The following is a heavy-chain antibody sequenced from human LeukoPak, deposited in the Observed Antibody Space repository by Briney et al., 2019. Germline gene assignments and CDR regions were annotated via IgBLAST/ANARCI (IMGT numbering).Heavy chain of an antibody. J-gene: IGHJ4*02. Sequence: GGSLRLSCAASGFTFSSYAMSWVRQAPGKGLEWVSGISTSGDSTYYADSVKGRFTISRDNSKNTLYLQMNSLRAEDTAVYYCAKDRGYNYGLFDYWGQGTLVTVSS. CDR2: ISTSGDST. CDR3: AKDRGYNYGLFDY. V-gene: IGHV3-23*01. D-gene: IGHD5-18*01. CDR1: GFTFSSYA.